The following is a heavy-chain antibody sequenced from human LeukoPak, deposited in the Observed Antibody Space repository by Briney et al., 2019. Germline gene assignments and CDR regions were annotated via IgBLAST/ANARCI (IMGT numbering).Heavy chain of an antibody. D-gene: IGHD6-13*01. V-gene: IGHV3-53*01. CDR1: GFTFSSYG. CDR3: ARERIAAAGTHPWYYFDY. CDR2: IYSGGST. Sequence: PGGSLRLSCAASGFTFSSYGMSWVRQAPGKGLEWVSVIYSGGSTYYADSVKGRFTISRDNSKNTLYLQMNSLRAEDTAVYYCARERIAAAGTHPWYYFDYWGQGTLVTVSS. J-gene: IGHJ4*02.